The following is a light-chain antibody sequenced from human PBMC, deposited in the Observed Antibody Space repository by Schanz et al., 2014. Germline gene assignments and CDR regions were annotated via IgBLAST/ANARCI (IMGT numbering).Light chain of an antibody. V-gene: IGKV3D-15*01. Sequence: EIVMTQSPATLSVSPGESVTLSCRASQGVSTNLAWYQQRPGQPPRLLIYSASRRATGIPDRFSGSGSGTEFTLTISSLQSEDFALYYCQQYSTSPMTFGQGTKVEIK. CDR2: SAS. CDR1: QGVSTN. J-gene: IGKJ1*01. CDR3: QQYSTSPMT.